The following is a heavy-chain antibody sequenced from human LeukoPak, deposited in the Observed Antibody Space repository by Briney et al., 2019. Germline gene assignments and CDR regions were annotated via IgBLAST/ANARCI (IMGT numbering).Heavy chain of an antibody. CDR1: GGSISSGDYY. V-gene: IGHV4-30-4*01. CDR2: IYYSGST. D-gene: IGHD4-23*01. Sequence: PSETLSLTCTVSGGSISSGDYYWTWIRQPPGKGLEWIGYIYYSGSTYYNPSLKSRVTISVDTSKNQFSLKLSSVTAADTAVYYCARGDYGGRSLDYWGQGTLVTVSS. CDR3: ARGDYGGRSLDY. J-gene: IGHJ4*02.